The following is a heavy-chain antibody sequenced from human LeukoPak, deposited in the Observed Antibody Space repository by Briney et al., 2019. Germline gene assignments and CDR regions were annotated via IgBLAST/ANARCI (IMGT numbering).Heavy chain of an antibody. CDR2: INSDGSST. Sequence: GRSLRLSCAASGFTFSSYWMHWVRQAPGKGLVWVSRINSDGSSTSYADSVKGRFTISRDNAKNTLYLQMNSLRAEDTAVYYCARHYYYYGMDVWGQGTTVTVSS. CDR3: ARHYYYYGMDV. J-gene: IGHJ6*02. CDR1: GFTFSSYW. V-gene: IGHV3-74*01.